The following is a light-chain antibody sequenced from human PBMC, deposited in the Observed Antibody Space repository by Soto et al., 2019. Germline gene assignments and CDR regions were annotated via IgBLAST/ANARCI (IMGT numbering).Light chain of an antibody. V-gene: IGKV3-20*01. CDR3: QQYGSSPT. Sequence: EIVLTQSPGTLSLSPGERASLSCRASQSVSSGYLAWYQQKPGQAPRLLIYGASTRATGIPARFSGSGSGTDFTLTISRLEPEDFAVYYCQQYGSSPTFGQGTKVDIK. CDR2: GAS. J-gene: IGKJ1*01. CDR1: QSVSSGY.